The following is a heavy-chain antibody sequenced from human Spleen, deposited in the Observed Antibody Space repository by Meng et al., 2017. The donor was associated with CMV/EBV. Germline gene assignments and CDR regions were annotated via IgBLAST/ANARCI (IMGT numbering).Heavy chain of an antibody. D-gene: IGHD2-2*01. J-gene: IGHJ5*02. CDR3: ARWKLRGYCSSTSCYGSWFDP. CDR1: FSGYY. Sequence: FSGYYWSSIRQPPGKGLEWIGEINHSGSTNYNPSLKSRVTISVDTSKNQFSLKLSSVTAADTAVYYCARWKLRGYCSSTSCYGSWFDPWGQGTLVTVSS. V-gene: IGHV4-34*01. CDR2: INHSGST.